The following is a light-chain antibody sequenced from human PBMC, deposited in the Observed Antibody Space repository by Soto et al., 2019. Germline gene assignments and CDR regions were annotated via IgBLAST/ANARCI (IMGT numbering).Light chain of an antibody. Sequence: EIVMKQSPATLSVSPGERATVSCRASQSVGSNLAWYQQKPGQAPRLLIYGASTRASGIPARFTGSGSGTEFTLTMSSLQSEDFALYYCQQYNNWPPYTFGQGTNLDIK. CDR3: QQYNNWPPYT. V-gene: IGKV3D-15*01. J-gene: IGKJ2*01. CDR1: QSVGSN. CDR2: GAS.